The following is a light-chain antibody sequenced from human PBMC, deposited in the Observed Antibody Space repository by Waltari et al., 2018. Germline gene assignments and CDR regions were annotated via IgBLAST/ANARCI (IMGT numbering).Light chain of an antibody. CDR1: SSDVGGYNS. CDR3: SSYAGSNNYV. Sequence: QSALTQPPSASGSPGQSVAVSCTGTSSDVGGYNSVSWYQHHPGKAPKLIISEVTKRPSGVPDRFSGSKSGNTASLTVSGLQAEDEADYYCSSYAGSNNYVFGTGTKVTVL. J-gene: IGLJ1*01. V-gene: IGLV2-8*01. CDR2: EVT.